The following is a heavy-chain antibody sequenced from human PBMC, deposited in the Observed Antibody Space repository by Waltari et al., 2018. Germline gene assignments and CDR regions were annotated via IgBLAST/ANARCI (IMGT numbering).Heavy chain of an antibody. CDR3: ARSYDFWSGYPLHY. Sequence: QVQLQESGPGLVKPSETLSLICSVSGDSITNYYWSWVRQPPGKGLEWIGYIAYSGSTSYNPSLKSRATISVDTSKKQFSLRLGSVTAADTAIYYCARSYDFWSGYPLHYWGQGTLVTVSS. V-gene: IGHV4-59*01. J-gene: IGHJ4*02. CDR2: IAYSGST. D-gene: IGHD3-3*01. CDR1: GDSITNYY.